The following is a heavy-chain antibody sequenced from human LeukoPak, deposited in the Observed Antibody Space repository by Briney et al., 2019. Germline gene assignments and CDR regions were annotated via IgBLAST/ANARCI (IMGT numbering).Heavy chain of an antibody. CDR3: AKWGGYVLQNTATYYYGMDV. CDR1: GFTVSSNY. Sequence: PGGSLRLSCAASGFTVSSNYMSWVRQAPGKGLEWVSAISGSGGSTYYADSVKGRFTISRDNSKNTLYLQMNSLRAEDTAVYYCAKWGGYVLQNTATYYYGMDVWGQGTTVTVSS. D-gene: IGHD5-12*01. CDR2: ISGSGGST. V-gene: IGHV3-23*01. J-gene: IGHJ6*02.